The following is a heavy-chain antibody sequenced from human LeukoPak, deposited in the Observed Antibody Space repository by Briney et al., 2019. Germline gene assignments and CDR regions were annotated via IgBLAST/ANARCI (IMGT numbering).Heavy chain of an antibody. CDR2: IGWNSGSI. CDR3: AKDIAGTHYYDSSGSLDY. V-gene: IGHV3-9*01. D-gene: IGHD3-22*01. Sequence: GGSLRLSCAASGFTFDDYAMHWVRQAPGKGLEWVSGIGWNSGSIGYADSVKGRFTISRDNAKNSLYLQMNSLRAEDTALYYCAKDIAGTHYYDSSGSLDYWGQGTLVTVSS. J-gene: IGHJ4*02. CDR1: GFTFDDYA.